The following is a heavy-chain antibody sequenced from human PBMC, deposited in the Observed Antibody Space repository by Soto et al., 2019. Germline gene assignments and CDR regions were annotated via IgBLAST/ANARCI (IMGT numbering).Heavy chain of an antibody. CDR1: GFTFSNAW. CDR3: TTEQYGGITMIA. CDR2: IKSKTDGGTT. V-gene: IGHV3-15*07. Sequence: EVQLVESGGGLVKPGGSLRLSCAASGFTFSNAWMNWVRQAPGKGLEWVGRIKSKTDGGTTDYAAPVKGRFTISRDDSKNTLYLQMNSLKTEDAAVYYWTTEQYGGITMIAWGQGTLVTVSS. J-gene: IGHJ5*02. D-gene: IGHD3-22*01.